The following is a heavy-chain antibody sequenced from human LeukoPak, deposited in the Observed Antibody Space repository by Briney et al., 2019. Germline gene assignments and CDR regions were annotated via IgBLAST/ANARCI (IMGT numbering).Heavy chain of an antibody. CDR3: KKAASRISSCLDKCDAFDI. V-gene: IGHV3-38-3*01. D-gene: IGHD5/OR15-5a*01. CDR2: ISGGST. J-gene: IGHJ3*02. CDR1: GFTVRSNE. Sequence: PGGSLRLSCAASGFTVRSNEMSWVRQAPGKGLEWVSSISGGSTYYADSRRGRFTISRDNSKNTLHLQMNSQSAEDTAVYYCKKAASRISSCLDKCDAFDIWGQGTMVTVSS.